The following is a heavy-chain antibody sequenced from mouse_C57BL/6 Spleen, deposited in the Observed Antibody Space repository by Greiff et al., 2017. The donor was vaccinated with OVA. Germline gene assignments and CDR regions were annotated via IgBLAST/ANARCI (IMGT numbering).Heavy chain of an antibody. CDR1: GYAFRSYW. Sequence: VQLQQSGAELVKPGASVKISCKASGYAFRSYWMNCVKQRPGKGLEWIGQIYPGDGDTNYNGKFKGKATLTADKSSSTAYMQLSSLTSEDSAVYFCARFASGDAMDYWGQGTSVTVSS. CDR2: IYPGDGDT. V-gene: IGHV1-80*01. CDR3: ARFASGDAMDY. J-gene: IGHJ4*01.